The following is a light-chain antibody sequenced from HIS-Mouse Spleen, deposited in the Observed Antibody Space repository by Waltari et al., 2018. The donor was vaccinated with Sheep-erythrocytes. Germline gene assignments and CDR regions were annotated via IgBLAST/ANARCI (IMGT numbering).Light chain of an antibody. V-gene: IGLV2-14*01. CDR3: SSYTSSSTVV. CDR2: EVS. Sequence: QSALTQPASVSGSPGQSITISCTGTSSDVGGYNYVSWYQQHPGKAPKLMIYEVSNRHSGGSNRVSGSKSGNTASLTISGLQAEDEADYYCSSYTSSSTVVFGGGTKLTVL. J-gene: IGLJ2*01. CDR1: SSDVGGYNY.